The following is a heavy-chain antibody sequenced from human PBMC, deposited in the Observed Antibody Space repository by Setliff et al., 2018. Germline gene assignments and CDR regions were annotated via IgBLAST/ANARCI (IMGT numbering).Heavy chain of an antibody. D-gene: IGHD3-3*01. J-gene: IGHJ5*02. CDR2: INQGGGAQ. V-gene: IGHV3-7*01. CDR3: ARDVYDFRTGQADP. Sequence: GGSLRLSCTASGFTFSSLWMSWVRQAPGKGPEWVANINQGGGAQFYVDAVKGRFTISRDNAKNSLYLQMNSLRVEDTAVYYCARDVYDFRTGQADPWGQGTLVTVSS. CDR1: GFTFSSLW.